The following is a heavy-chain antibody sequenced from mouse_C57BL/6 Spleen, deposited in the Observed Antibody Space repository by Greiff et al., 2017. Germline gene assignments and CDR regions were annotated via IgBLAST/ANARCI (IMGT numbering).Heavy chain of an antibody. CDR1: GYTFTSYW. J-gene: IGHJ2*01. Sequence: QVQLQQPGAELVMPGASVKLSCKASGYTFTSYWMHWVKQRPGQGLEWIGEIDPSDSYTNYNQKFKGKSTLTVDKSSSTAYMQLSSLTSEDSAVYYCARPGGAQATLYFDYWGQGTTLTVCS. CDR3: ARPGGAQATLYFDY. CDR2: IDPSDSYT. D-gene: IGHD3-2*02. V-gene: IGHV1-69*01.